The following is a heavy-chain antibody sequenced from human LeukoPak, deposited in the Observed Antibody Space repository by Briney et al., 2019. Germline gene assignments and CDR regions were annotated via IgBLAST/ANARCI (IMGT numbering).Heavy chain of an antibody. D-gene: IGHD4-17*01. V-gene: IGHV3-48*01. J-gene: IGHJ4*02. CDR1: GFTFSSYS. CDR2: ISSSSSTI. Sequence: PGGSLRLSCAASGFTFSSYSMNWVRQAPGKGLEWVSYISSSSSTIYYADSVKGRFTISRDNAKNSLYLQMNSLRAEDTAVYYCARLGPTFDYGDYVDYWGQGTLVTVSS. CDR3: ARLGPTFDYGDYVDY.